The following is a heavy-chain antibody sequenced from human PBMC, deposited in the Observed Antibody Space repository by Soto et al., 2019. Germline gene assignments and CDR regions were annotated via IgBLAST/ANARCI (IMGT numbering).Heavy chain of an antibody. CDR2: ISGSNGDT. Sequence: QVQLVQSGAEVKKPGASVKVSCKFSGYSFINYGMTWVRQAPGQGFEWMGWISGSNGDTNYAQSFPGRVTLTTDTSTTTAYMELRSLRLDDTAIYYCARDSKWLIINGNWFDSWGQGTLVTVSS. V-gene: IGHV1-18*04. J-gene: IGHJ5*01. CDR3: ARDSKWLIINGNWFDS. D-gene: IGHD5-12*01. CDR1: GYSFINYG.